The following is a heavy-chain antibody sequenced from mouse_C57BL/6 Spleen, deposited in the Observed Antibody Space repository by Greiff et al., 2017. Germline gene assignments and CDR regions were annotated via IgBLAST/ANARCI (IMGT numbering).Heavy chain of an antibody. J-gene: IGHJ4*01. CDR2: INPNYGTT. V-gene: IGHV1-39*01. CDR3: ARGQLRLRNYAMDY. Sequence: VQLKESGPELVKPGASVKISCKASGYSFTDYNMNWVKQSNGKSLEWIGVINPNYGTTSYNQKFKGKATLTVDQSSSTAYMQLNSLTSEDAAVYYCARGQLRLRNYAMDYWGQGTSVTVSS. D-gene: IGHD3-2*02. CDR1: GYSFTDYN.